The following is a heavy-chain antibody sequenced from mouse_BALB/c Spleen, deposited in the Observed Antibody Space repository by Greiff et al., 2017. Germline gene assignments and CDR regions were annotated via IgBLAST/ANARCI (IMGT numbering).Heavy chain of an antibody. CDR1: GFSLTSYG. CDR2: IWAGGST. J-gene: IGHJ3*01. Sequence: QVQLQQSGPGLVAPSQSLSITCTVSGFSLTSYGVHWVRQPPGKGLEWLGVIWAGGSTNYNSALMSRLSISKDNSKSQVFLKMNSLQTDDTAMYYCARYGAYGNWFAYWGQGTLVTVSA. CDR3: ARYGAYGNWFAY. D-gene: IGHD2-1*01. V-gene: IGHV2-9*02.